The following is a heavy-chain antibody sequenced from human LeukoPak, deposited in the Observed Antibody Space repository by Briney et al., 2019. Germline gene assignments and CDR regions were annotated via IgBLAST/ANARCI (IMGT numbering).Heavy chain of an antibody. Sequence: PSETLSLTCTVSGGSISSGGYSWSWIRQHPGKGLEWIGYIYYSGSTYYNPSLKSRVTISVDTSKNQFSLKLSSVTAADTAVYYCARDNHYDSAYYYGMDVWGQGTTVTVSS. V-gene: IGHV4-31*03. CDR3: ARDNHYDSAYYYGMDV. J-gene: IGHJ6*02. CDR2: IYYSGST. D-gene: IGHD3-3*01. CDR1: GGSISSGGYS.